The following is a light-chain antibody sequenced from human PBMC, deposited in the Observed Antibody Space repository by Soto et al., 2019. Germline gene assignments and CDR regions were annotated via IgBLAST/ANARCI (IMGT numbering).Light chain of an antibody. CDR1: QSVNSNY. CDR2: VAS. V-gene: IGKV3-20*01. Sequence: EIVLTQSPGTLPLSPGERATLSCRASQSVNSNYLAWYQQKPGQAPRLLIYVASSRAIGIPDRFSGSGSGTDFTLSISRLEPEDFAVYYCQQYSSSPLLTFGGGTKVDIK. CDR3: QQYSSSPLLT. J-gene: IGKJ4*01.